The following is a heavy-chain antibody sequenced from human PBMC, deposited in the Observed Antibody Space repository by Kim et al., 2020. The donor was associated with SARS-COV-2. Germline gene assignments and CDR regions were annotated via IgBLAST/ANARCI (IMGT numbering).Heavy chain of an antibody. D-gene: IGHD6-13*01. J-gene: IGHJ5*02. CDR1: GGSISSYY. CDR2: IYYSGST. CDR3: ARHREFGGFSSSWSNWFDP. Sequence: SETLSLTCTVSGGSISSYYWSWIRQPPGKGLEWIGYIYYSGSTNYNPSLKSRVTISVDTSKNKFSLKLSSVTAADTAVYYFARHREFGGFSSSWSNWFDPWGQGTLVTVSS. V-gene: IGHV4-59*08.